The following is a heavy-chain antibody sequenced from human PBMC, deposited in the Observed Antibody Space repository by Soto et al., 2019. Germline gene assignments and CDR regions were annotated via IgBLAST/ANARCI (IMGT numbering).Heavy chain of an antibody. D-gene: IGHD3-22*01. V-gene: IGHV3-15*01. CDR3: TTDSHPTIIIVRLDY. J-gene: IGHJ4*01. CDR1: EVKIGDAG. Sequence: GGSKRHWKGAAEVKIGDAGGSWIRQKQGKGLEWVGRVKSKTHGGTTDYAEPVKGRFAISRDDSNNMVYLQMNSLKIEDTAVYYCTTDSHPTIIIVRLDYRGHGTLVTVSS. CDR2: VKSKTHGGTT.